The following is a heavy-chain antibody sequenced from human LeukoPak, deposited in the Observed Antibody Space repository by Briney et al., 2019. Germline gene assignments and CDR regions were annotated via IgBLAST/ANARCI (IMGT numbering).Heavy chain of an antibody. J-gene: IGHJ4*02. CDR3: ARAPPLIAVAGKGDY. Sequence: GASVKVSCKASGGTFSSYAVNWVRQAPGQGLEWMGGIIPIFGTTNYAQKFQGRVTITTDESTSTAYMELSSLRSEDTAVYYCARAPPLIAVAGKGDYWGQGTLVTVSS. CDR2: IIPIFGTT. CDR1: GGTFSSYA. V-gene: IGHV1-69*05. D-gene: IGHD6-19*01.